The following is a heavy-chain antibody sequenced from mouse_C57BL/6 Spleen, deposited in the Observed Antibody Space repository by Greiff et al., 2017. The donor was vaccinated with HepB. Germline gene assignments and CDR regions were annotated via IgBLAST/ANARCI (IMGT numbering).Heavy chain of an antibody. J-gene: IGHJ2*01. CDR1: GFTFSSYA. V-gene: IGHV5-9-1*02. D-gene: IGHD1-1*01. CDR2: ISSGGDYI. CDR3: TGVPGSSLYFDY. Sequence: EVQLVESGAGLVKPGGSLKLSCAASGFTFSSYAMSWVRQTPEKRLEWVAYISSGGDYIYYADTVKGRFTISRDKARNTLYLQMSSLKSEDTAMYYCTGVPGSSLYFDYWGQGTTLTVSS.